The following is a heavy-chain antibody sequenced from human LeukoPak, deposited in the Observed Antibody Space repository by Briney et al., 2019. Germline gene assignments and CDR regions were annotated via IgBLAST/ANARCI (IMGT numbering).Heavy chain of an antibody. CDR2: ISGSGGST. CDR1: GFTFSSYA. CDR3: AKDFSSGSYFDY. J-gene: IGHJ4*02. Sequence: GGSLRLSCAASGFTFSSYAMSWVRQAPGKGLEWVSAISGSGGSTYYADSVKGRFTISRDNSKNTLYLQMNSLRPEATAVYYCAKDFSSGSYFDYWGQGTLVTVSS. V-gene: IGHV3-23*01. D-gene: IGHD3-22*01.